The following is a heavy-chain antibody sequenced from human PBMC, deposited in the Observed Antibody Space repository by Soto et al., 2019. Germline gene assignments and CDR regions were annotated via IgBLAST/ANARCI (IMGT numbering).Heavy chain of an antibody. CDR1: GVAFSFYS. V-gene: IGHV3-23*01. Sequence: EVALLESGGGLVHPGGSLRLSCEVSGVAFSFYSMSWVRQAPGKGLEWVASISGNGATTYYAASGKGRFTFSRDNSKNTVHLQMNSLRGEDTAVYYCAKDRGGFTSGWEFFDFWGHGPLVTVSS. D-gene: IGHD6-19*01. J-gene: IGHJ4*01. CDR3: AKDRGGFTSGWEFFDF. CDR2: ISGNGATT.